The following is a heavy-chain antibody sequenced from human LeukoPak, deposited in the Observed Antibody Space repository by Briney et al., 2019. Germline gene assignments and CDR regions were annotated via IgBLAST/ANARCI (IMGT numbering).Heavy chain of an antibody. CDR3: ASDPGVYSGSHLDY. CDR1: AFIFSDYS. Sequence: GGSLRLSCADSAFIFSDYSMNWVRQAPGKGLEWVSSISSRSHYIYYADSVKGRFTISRDNAKNSLYLQMNSLRAEATAVYYCASDPGVYSGSHLDYWGQGTLVTVPS. V-gene: IGHV3-21*06. CDR2: ISSRSHYI. D-gene: IGHD1-26*01. J-gene: IGHJ4*02.